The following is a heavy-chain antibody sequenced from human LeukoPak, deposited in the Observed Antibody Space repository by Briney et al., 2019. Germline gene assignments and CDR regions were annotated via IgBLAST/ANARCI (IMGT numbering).Heavy chain of an antibody. Sequence: SETLSLTCTVSGGFSSFYYWTWIRQPPGKGLEWIGNIHTSGSTDYSPSLKSRVTMSIDTSKNQFSLRLSSVTAADTAVYYCARPGQSSWWVYFNYWGQGTLVTVSS. V-gene: IGHV4-4*09. CDR3: ARPGQSSWWVYFNY. J-gene: IGHJ4*02. CDR1: GGFSSFYY. CDR2: IHTSGST. D-gene: IGHD2-15*01.